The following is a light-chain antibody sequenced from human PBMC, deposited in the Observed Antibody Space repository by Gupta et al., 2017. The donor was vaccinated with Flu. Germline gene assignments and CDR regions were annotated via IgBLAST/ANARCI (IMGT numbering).Light chain of an antibody. V-gene: IGKV1-5*03. CDR2: KAS. CDR1: HYISDW. J-gene: IGKJ4*01. Sequence: DIQMTQSPSTVSASVGDRVTITCRTSHYISDWLAWYQQKPGKAPKLLIYKASTLESGVPSRFSGSGSGTEFTLTISSLQPDDFATYYCQQYKSYSPLTFGGGTKVEIK. CDR3: QQYKSYSPLT.